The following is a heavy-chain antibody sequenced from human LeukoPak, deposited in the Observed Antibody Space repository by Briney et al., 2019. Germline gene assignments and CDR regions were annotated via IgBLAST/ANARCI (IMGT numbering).Heavy chain of an antibody. V-gene: IGHV4-34*01. CDR3: ARESWNYFNWFDP. D-gene: IGHD1-7*01. Sequence: SETLSLTCAVYGGAFSGYDCSWIRQPPGHGLEWFGEINHSGSTNYNPSLKSRVTISVDTSKNQFSLKLSSVTAADTAVYYCARESWNYFNWFDPWGQGTLVTVSS. CDR2: INHSGST. CDR1: GGAFSGYD. J-gene: IGHJ5*02.